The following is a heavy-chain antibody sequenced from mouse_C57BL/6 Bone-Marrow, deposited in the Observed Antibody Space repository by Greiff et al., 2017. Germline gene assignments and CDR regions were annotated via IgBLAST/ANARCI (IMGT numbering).Heavy chain of an antibody. CDR1: GYTFTSYT. J-gene: IGHJ2*01. CDR2: INPSSGYT. CDR3: AREGEYGRSYFDY. D-gene: IGHD1-1*01. Sequence: VQLQQSGAELARPGASVKMSCKASGYTFTSYTMHWVKQRPGQGLEWIGYINPSSGYTKYNQKFKDKATLTADKSSSTAYMQLSSLTSEDSAVXYCAREGEYGRSYFDYWGQGTTLTVSS. V-gene: IGHV1-4*01.